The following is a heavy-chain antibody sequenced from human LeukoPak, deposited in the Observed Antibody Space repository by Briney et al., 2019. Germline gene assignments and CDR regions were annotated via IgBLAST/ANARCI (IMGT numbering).Heavy chain of an antibody. CDR2: ISTSGSPI. D-gene: IGHD3-22*01. CDR1: GFTFSSYE. J-gene: IGHJ4*02. CDR3: ARRGFYDTSGYLFDH. V-gene: IGHV3-48*03. Sequence: PGGSLRLSCAASGFTFSSYETNWVRQAPGKGLEWVSYISTSGSPIYYGNSVKGRFTISRDNAKNSLYLQMNSLRAEDTALYYCARRGFYDTSGYLFDHWGQGTLVTVSS.